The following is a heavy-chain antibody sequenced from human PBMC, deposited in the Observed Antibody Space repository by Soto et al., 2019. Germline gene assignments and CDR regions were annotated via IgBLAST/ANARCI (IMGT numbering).Heavy chain of an antibody. CDR1: GFTFSSYA. CDR3: AKGEPFKRPRSGWYQVVGFDY. CDR2: ISGSGGST. J-gene: IGHJ4*02. V-gene: IGHV3-23*01. Sequence: GGSLRLSCAASGFTFSSYAMIWVRQAPGKGLEWVSAISGSGGSTYYADSVKGRFTISRDNSKNTLYLQMNSLRAEDTAVYYCAKGEPFKRPRSGWYQVVGFDYWGQGTLVTVSS. D-gene: IGHD6-19*01.